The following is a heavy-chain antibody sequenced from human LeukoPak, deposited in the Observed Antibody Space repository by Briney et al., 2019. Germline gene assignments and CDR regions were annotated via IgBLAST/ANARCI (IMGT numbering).Heavy chain of an antibody. Sequence: GGSLRFSCAASGFTFSSYAMSWVRQAPGKGLEWVSAISGSGGSTYYADSVKGRFTISRDNSKNTLYLQMNSLRAEDTAVYYCAKDRMYYYYYMDVWGKGTTVTVSS. CDR1: GFTFSSYA. CDR3: AKDRMYYYYYMDV. CDR2: ISGSGGST. J-gene: IGHJ6*03. V-gene: IGHV3-23*01.